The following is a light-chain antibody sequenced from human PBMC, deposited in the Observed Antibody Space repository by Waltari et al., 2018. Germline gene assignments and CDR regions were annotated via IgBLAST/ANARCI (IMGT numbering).Light chain of an antibody. Sequence: QSALTQPASVSGYPGPSITLSCTGTNSDVGSYNFVSWFQQHPGEAPKLRIYEVTNRPSGVSNRFSGSKSGNTASLIISGLQGEDEADYYCSSYTTSRTYVFGTGTKVTVL. CDR3: SSYTTSRTYV. J-gene: IGLJ1*01. CDR1: NSDVGSYNF. CDR2: EVT. V-gene: IGLV2-14*01.